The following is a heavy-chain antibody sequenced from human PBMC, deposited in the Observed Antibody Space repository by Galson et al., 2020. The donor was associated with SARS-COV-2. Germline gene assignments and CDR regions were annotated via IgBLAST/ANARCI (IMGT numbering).Heavy chain of an antibody. CDR1: GYIFASYW. J-gene: IGHJ4*02. CDR2: IYPGDSDT. V-gene: IGHV5-51*01. D-gene: IGHD3-9*01. Sequence: GESLKISCKGSGYIFASYWIAWVRQMPGKGLEGMGTIYPGDSDTRYSPSFRARVIIPADKSINTAYLQWISLKASDTAIYYWAGHFEYFVTSSYADYWGQGTPVTVSS. CDR3: AGHFEYFVTSSYADY.